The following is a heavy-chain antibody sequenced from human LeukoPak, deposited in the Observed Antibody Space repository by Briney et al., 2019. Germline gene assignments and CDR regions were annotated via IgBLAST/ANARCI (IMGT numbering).Heavy chain of an antibody. J-gene: IGHJ6*02. CDR3: ARAGDIVATIRGWGNYYGMDV. Sequence: GASVKVSCKASGYTFTGYYMHWVRQAPGQGLEWMGWIYPNSGGTNYAQRFQGRVTMTRDTSISTAYMELSRLRSDDTAVYYRARAGDIVATIRGWGNYYGMDVWGQGTTVTVSS. V-gene: IGHV1-2*02. CDR2: IYPNSGGT. D-gene: IGHD5-12*01. CDR1: GYTFTGYY.